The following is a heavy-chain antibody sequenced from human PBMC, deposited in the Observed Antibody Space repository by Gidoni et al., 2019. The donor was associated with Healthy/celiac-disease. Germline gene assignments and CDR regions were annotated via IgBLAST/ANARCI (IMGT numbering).Heavy chain of an antibody. Sequence: QVQLVESGGGVVQPGRSLRLSCAASGFTFSSYGMHWVRQAPGKGLEGVAVISYDGSNKYYADSVKGRFTISRDNSKNTLYLQMNSLRAEDTAVYYCAKALQAGGGYYYYGMDVWGQGTTVTVSS. V-gene: IGHV3-30*18. CDR1: GFTFSSYG. J-gene: IGHJ6*02. CDR3: AKALQAGGGYYYYGMDV. D-gene: IGHD6-13*01. CDR2: ISYDGSNK.